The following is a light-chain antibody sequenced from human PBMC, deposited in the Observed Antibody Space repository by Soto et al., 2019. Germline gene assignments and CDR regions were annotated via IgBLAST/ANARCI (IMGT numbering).Light chain of an antibody. V-gene: IGLV2-14*01. J-gene: IGLJ1*01. CDR1: SSDVGGYNY. CDR3: SSYTGSSTYV. CDR2: DVS. Sequence: QSMLTQPASVSGSPGQSITISCTGTSSDVGGYNYVSWYQQYPGKAPKLMIYDVSNRPSGVSNRFSGSKSGNTASLTISGLQAEDESDYYCSSYTGSSTYVFGTGTKVTVL.